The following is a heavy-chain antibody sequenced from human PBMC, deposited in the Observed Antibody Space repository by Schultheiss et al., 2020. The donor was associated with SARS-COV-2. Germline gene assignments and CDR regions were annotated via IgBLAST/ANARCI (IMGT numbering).Heavy chain of an antibody. J-gene: IGHJ4*02. CDR2: ISYDGSDK. D-gene: IGHD4-17*01. V-gene: IGHV3-30*04. CDR3: AKDRYGDYGPYYFDY. Sequence: GGSLRLSCAASGLTFNRHAMHWVRQAPGKGLEWVAVISYDGSDKYYADSVKGRFTISRDNSKNTLYLQMNSLRAEDTAVYYCAKDRYGDYGPYYFDYWGQGTLVTVSS. CDR1: GLTFNRHA.